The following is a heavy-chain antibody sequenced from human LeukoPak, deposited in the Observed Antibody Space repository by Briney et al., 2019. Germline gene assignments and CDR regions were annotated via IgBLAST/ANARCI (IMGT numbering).Heavy chain of an antibody. CDR1: GFTFSSYA. Sequence: PEGSLRLSCAASGFTFSSYAMSWVRQAPGKGLEWVSAISGSGGSTYYADSVKGRFTVSRDNSKNTLYLQMNSLRAEDTAVYYCAKEYYDSILDNWFDPWGQGTLVTVSS. J-gene: IGHJ5*02. CDR2: ISGSGGST. V-gene: IGHV3-23*01. D-gene: IGHD3-22*01. CDR3: AKEYYDSILDNWFDP.